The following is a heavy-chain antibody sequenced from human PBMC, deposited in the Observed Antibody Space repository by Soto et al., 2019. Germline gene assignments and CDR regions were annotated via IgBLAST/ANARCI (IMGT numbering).Heavy chain of an antibody. V-gene: IGHV3-66*01. CDR2: IYSGGST. CDR1: GFTVSSNY. Sequence: GGSLRLSCAASGFTVSSNYMSWVRPAPGKGLEWASVIYSGGSTYYADSVKGRFAISRDNSKNTLYLQMNSLRAEDTAVYYCARDRLITGTTSSSYYSGMDVWGQGTPVTVSS. CDR3: ARDRLITGTTSSSYYSGMDV. J-gene: IGHJ6*02. D-gene: IGHD1-7*01.